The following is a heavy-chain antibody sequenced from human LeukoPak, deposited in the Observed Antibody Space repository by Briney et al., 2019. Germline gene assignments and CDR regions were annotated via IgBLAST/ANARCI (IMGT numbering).Heavy chain of an antibody. V-gene: IGHV3-23*01. CDR2: MRSGGGT. Sequence: GGSLRLSCRAYGFTFGDHAMSWVRQAPGKGLEWVSVMRSGGGTYYTDSVKGRFTISRDNSKNTLYLQMESLRAEDTAVYYCAKHIRQQVVRDAFDMWGQGTMVTVSS. J-gene: IGHJ3*02. CDR1: GFTFGDHA. D-gene: IGHD6-13*01. CDR3: AKHIRQQVVRDAFDM.